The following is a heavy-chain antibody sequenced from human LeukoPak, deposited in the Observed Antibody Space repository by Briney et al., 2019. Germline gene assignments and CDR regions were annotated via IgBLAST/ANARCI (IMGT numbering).Heavy chain of an antibody. CDR3: ARGRELLDY. V-gene: IGHV1-2*02. J-gene: IGHJ4*02. CDR1: GYTFTSYD. D-gene: IGHD1-26*01. Sequence: GASVKVSCKASGYTFTSYDINWVRQATGQGLEWMGWINPNSGGTNYAQKFQGRVTMTRDTFISTAYMELSRLRSDDTAVYYCARGRELLDYWGQGTLVTVSS. CDR2: INPNSGGT.